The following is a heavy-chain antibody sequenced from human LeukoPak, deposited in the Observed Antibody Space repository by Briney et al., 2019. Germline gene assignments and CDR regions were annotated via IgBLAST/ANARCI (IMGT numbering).Heavy chain of an antibody. CDR3: ARIQVRWMLFYFDY. CDR1: GGSFSGYY. CDR2: INHSGST. D-gene: IGHD4-23*01. J-gene: IGHJ4*02. V-gene: IGHV4-34*01. Sequence: PSETLSLTCAVYGGSFSGYYWSWIRQPPGKGLEWIGEINHSGSTNYNPSLKSRVTISVDTSKNQFSLKLSPVTAADTAVYYCARIQVRWMLFYFDYWGQGTLVTVSS.